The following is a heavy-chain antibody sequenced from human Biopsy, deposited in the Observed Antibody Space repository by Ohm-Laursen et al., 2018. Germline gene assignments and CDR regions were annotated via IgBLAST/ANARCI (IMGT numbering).Heavy chain of an antibody. CDR2: INPRSGNT. CDR3: AKNYDPLYYDASGLFDY. CDR1: GYTFTEYY. Sequence: VASVKVSCKVSGYTFTEYYINWVRQAPGQGLEWMGIINPRSGNTGYSQKFQVRVTMTTDTSTSTVYMELSSLSSEDTAVYYCAKNYDPLYYDASGLFDYWGQGTLVTVSS. D-gene: IGHD3-22*01. V-gene: IGHV1-46*01. J-gene: IGHJ4*02.